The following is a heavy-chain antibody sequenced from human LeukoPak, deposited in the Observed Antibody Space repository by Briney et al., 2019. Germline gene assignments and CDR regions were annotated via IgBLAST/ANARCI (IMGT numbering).Heavy chain of an antibody. Sequence: GGSLRLSCAASGFTFSSYAMHWVRQAPGKGLEWVAVISYDGSNKYYADSVKGRFTISRDNAKNSLYLQMNSLRAEDTAVYYCARIQIRGYWGQGTLVTVSS. V-gene: IGHV3-30-3*01. D-gene: IGHD3-10*01. J-gene: IGHJ4*02. CDR2: ISYDGSNK. CDR3: ARIQIRGY. CDR1: GFTFSSYA.